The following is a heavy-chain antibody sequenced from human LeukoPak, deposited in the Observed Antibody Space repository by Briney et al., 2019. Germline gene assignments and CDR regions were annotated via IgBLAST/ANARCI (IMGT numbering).Heavy chain of an antibody. D-gene: IGHD6-19*01. CDR1: GFTFSDHY. V-gene: IGHV3-72*01. Sequence: GGSLRLSCVASGFTFSDHYMDWVRQAPGKGLEWVGRSRNKLNSHTTEYAASVKGRFTISRDDSRNSLYLQMNSLKTEDTAVYYCVRLADGSGWLGFDYWGQGTLVTVSS. CDR3: VRLADGSGWLGFDY. CDR2: SRNKLNSHTT. J-gene: IGHJ4*02.